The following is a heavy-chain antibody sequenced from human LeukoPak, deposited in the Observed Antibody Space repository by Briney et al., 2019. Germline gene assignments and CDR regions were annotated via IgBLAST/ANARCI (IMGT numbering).Heavy chain of an antibody. D-gene: IGHD2/OR15-2a*01. CDR1: GYTFTSYY. CDR2: INPSGGST. J-gene: IGHJ4*02. CDR3: ARSPPANIPDDY. V-gene: IGHV1-46*01. Sequence: GASVKVSCKASGYTFTSYYMHWVRQAPGQGLERMGIINPSGGSTSYAQKFQGRVTMTRDTSTSTVYMELSSLRSEDTAVYYCARSPPANIPDDYWGQGTLVTVSS.